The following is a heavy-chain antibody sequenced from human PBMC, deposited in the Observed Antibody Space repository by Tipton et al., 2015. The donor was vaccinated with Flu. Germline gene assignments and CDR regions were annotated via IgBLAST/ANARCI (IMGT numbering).Heavy chain of an antibody. CDR3: ARDVAAVPAAIRD. CDR1: GVSITNFF. Sequence: TLSLTCTVSGVSITNFFWSWIRQPPGKGLEWIGYIYYSGTTNYNPSLKSRVTISVDTSKTQLSLKLSSVTAADTAVYYCARDVAAVPAAIRDWGQGTLVTVSS. J-gene: IGHJ4*02. D-gene: IGHD2-2*01. V-gene: IGHV4-59*01. CDR2: IYYSGTT.